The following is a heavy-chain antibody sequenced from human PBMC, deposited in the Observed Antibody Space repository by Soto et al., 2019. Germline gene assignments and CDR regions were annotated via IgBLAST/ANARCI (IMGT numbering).Heavy chain of an antibody. D-gene: IGHD3-16*01. V-gene: IGHV3-48*02. CDR3: ARQSWDYDFSYIDS. CDR2: ISSVGSGI. CDR1: GFTFSDYS. J-gene: IGHJ4*02. Sequence: EVQLVESGGGWVQRGGSLGLSCAASGFTFSDYSMSWVRRAPGKGLEWVSYISSVGSGIYYAESVRDRFAVSRDNAKSSLYLHINNLKDEDTAVYYCARQSWDYDFSYIDSWGQGTLVTVTS.